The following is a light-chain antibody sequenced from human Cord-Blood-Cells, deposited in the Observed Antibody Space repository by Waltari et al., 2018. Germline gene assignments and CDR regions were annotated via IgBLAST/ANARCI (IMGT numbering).Light chain of an antibody. CDR2: DVS. CDR3: SSYTSSSTLDV. J-gene: IGLJ1*01. Sequence: QSALTQPASVSGSPGQSITISCTGTSSDVGGYNYVSWYQQHPGKAPKLMIYDVSNRPSGVSNLFSGSKSGNTASLTISGLQAEYEADYYCSSYTSSSTLDVFGTGTKVTVL. CDR1: SSDVGGYNY. V-gene: IGLV2-14*03.